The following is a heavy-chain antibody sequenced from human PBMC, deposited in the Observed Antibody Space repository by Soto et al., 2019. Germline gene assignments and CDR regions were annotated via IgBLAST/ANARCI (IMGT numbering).Heavy chain of an antibody. CDR3: ARGPRGWYGFDY. CDR1: GFPFSSDW. Sequence: EVQLVESGGGLVQPGGSLRLSCAASGFPFSSDWMHWVRQAPGKGLVWVSRMNSDGSRTTYADSVKGRFTISRDNAKNTLYLQMNSLRAEDTAVYYCARGPRGWYGFDYWGQGTLVTVSS. V-gene: IGHV3-74*01. D-gene: IGHD6-19*01. J-gene: IGHJ4*02. CDR2: MNSDGSRT.